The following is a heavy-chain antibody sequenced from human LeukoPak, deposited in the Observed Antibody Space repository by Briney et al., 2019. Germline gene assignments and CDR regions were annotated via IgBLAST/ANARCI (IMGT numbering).Heavy chain of an antibody. CDR2: INPNSGVT. CDR3: AIVLMGVTTVY. V-gene: IGHV1-2*02. CDR1: GYTFTGYY. Sequence: ASVKVSCKASGYTFTGYYLHWVRQAPGQGLEWMGWINPNSGVTNYAQKFQGRVTMTRATSISTAYMELSRLRPDDTAVFYCAIVLMGVTTVYWGQGTLVTVSS. D-gene: IGHD1-26*01. J-gene: IGHJ4*02.